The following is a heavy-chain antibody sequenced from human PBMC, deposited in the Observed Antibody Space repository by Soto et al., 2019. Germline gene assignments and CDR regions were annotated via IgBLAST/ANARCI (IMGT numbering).Heavy chain of an antibody. CDR1: GGSVSSGSYY. CDR3: ARANRVVVHFDD. J-gene: IGHJ4*02. CDR2: ISYSGST. Sequence: SETLSLTCTVSGGSVSSGSYYWSWIRQPPGKGLEWVGYISYSGSTNYNPSLKSRVTLSVDTSQNQFSLKLSSVTAADTAVYYGARANRVVVHFDDWGQGTLVTVSS. V-gene: IGHV4-61*01. D-gene: IGHD2-15*01.